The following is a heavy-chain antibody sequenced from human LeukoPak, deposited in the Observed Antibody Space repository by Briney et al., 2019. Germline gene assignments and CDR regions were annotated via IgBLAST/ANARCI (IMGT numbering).Heavy chain of an antibody. J-gene: IGHJ3*01. CDR2: IHYSGST. CDR3: ARGNGRLEMV. Sequence: PSETLSLTCTVSGGSISSGNFYWSWIRQPPGKGLEWIGYIHYSGSTYYNPSLKSQITISVDTSKNQFSLKLSSVTAADTAVYYCARGNGRLEMVWGQGTMVTVSS. CDR1: GGSISSGNFY. D-gene: IGHD5-24*01. V-gene: IGHV4-30-4*01.